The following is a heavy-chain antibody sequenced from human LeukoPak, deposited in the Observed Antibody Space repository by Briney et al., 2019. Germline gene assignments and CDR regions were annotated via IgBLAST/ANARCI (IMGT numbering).Heavy chain of an antibody. CDR2: INPSSGGI. CDR1: GYSFTANY. V-gene: IGHV1-2*02. D-gene: IGHD2-21*02. CDR3: GRAYCGGNCPPGGY. Sequence: ASMKVSCEASGYSFTANYIHWVRQAPGQGLEWMGWINPSSGGINYAQKFQGTVTMTRDTSISTVYMELSRLRSDDTAVYYCGRAYCGGNCPPGGYWGQGTLVTVSS. J-gene: IGHJ4*02.